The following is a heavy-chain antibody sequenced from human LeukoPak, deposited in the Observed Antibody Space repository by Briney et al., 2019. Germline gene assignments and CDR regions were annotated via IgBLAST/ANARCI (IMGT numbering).Heavy chain of an antibody. CDR2: INPDGSST. CDR3: ARDRDFLGSGWSNSFDY. J-gene: IGHJ4*02. V-gene: IGHV3-74*01. CDR1: GFTFSSYW. Sequence: GGSLRLSCAASGFTFSSYWMHWVRQAPGKGLVWVSRINPDGSSTSYADSVKGRFTISRDNAKNSLYLQMNSLRAEDTAVYYCARDRDFLGSGWSNSFDYWGQGTLVTASS. D-gene: IGHD6-19*01.